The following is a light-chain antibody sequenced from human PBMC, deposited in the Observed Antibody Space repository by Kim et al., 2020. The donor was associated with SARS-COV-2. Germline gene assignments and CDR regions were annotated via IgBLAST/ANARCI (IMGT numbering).Light chain of an antibody. J-gene: IGKJ5*01. CDR1: QSVSSSY. CDR2: GAS. CDR3: QQYGSSHGIT. Sequence: EIVLTQSPGTLSLSPGERATLSCRASQSVSSSYLAWYQQKPGQAPRLLIYGASSRATGIPDRFSGSGSGTDFTLTISRLEPEDFAVYYFQQYGSSHGITFGQGTRLEIK. V-gene: IGKV3-20*01.